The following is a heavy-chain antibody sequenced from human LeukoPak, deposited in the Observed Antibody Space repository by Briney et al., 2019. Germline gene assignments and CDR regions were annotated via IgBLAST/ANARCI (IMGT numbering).Heavy chain of an antibody. CDR3: ARESTEDRPGH. Sequence: PGGSLRLSCAASGFTLSDYWMSWVRPAPGKGLEWVANIDQEGTDKNYVGSVKGRFTISRDDAKNSLYLQMNGLRAEDTAVYYCARESTEDRPGHWGQGTLVTVSS. CDR1: GFTLSDYW. CDR2: IDQEGTDK. D-gene: IGHD4-17*01. V-gene: IGHV3-7*01. J-gene: IGHJ4*02.